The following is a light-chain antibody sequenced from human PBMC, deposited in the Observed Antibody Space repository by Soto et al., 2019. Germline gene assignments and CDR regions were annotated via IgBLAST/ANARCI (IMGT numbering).Light chain of an antibody. CDR1: QGISSY. CDR3: QQLNSYPIT. Sequence: DIQLTQCPSFLSASVGDRVTITCRASQGISSYLSWYQQKPGKAPNLLIYAASTLQSGVPSRFSGSGSGTEFTLTISSLQPEDFATYYCQQLNSYPITFGQGTRLEIK. CDR2: AAS. J-gene: IGKJ5*01. V-gene: IGKV1-9*01.